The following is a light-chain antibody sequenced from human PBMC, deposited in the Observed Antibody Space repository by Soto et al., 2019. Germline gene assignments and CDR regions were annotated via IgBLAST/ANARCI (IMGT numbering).Light chain of an antibody. CDR1: SSDVGRYNY. CDR2: DVS. J-gene: IGLJ1*01. V-gene: IGLV2-11*01. Sequence: QSAPTQPPSVSGSPGQSVTISCTGTSSDVGRYNYVSWYQHHPGKAPKLMIYDVSKRPSGVPDRFSGSKSGNTASLTISGLRAEDEADYYCCSYAGTYAYVFGPGTKVTVL. CDR3: CSYAGTYAYV.